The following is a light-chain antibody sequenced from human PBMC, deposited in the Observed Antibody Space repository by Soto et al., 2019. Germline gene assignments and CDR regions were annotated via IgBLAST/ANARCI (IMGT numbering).Light chain of an antibody. V-gene: IGKV3-11*01. CDR3: QQRSNWQLT. J-gene: IGKJ4*01. CDR1: QSVNSN. CDR2: DAS. Sequence: EIVLTQSPAILSLSSGERATLSCRASQSVNSNLAWYQQKPGQAPSLLIFDASYRATDIPARFSGSGSGTDFTLTISSLEHEDFEVYYCQQRSNWQLTLGGGTKVDIK.